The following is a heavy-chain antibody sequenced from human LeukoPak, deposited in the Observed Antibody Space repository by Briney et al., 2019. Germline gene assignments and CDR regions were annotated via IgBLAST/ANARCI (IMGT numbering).Heavy chain of an antibody. J-gene: IGHJ4*02. D-gene: IGHD1-26*01. V-gene: IGHV3-23*01. CDR1: GFTFSSYA. Sequence: GGSLRLPCAASGFTFSSYAMNWVRQAPGKGLEWVSAISGSGGSTYYADSVKGRFTISRDNSDNTLYLQMNSLRVEDTAVYYCAKYSGGSYLTLRSDYWGQGTLVTVSS. CDR3: AKYSGGSYLTLRSDY. CDR2: ISGSGGST.